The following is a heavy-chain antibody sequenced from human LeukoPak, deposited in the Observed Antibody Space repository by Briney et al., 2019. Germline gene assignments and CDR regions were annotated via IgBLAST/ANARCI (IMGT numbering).Heavy chain of an antibody. J-gene: IGHJ3*02. V-gene: IGHV4-59*12. Sequence: ASETLSLTCTVSGGSISSYYWSWIRQPPGKGLEWIGYIYYSGSTNYNPSLKSRVTISVDTSKNQFSLKLSSVTAADTAVYHCASYSGIYSAFEIWSQGTLVTVSS. CDR2: IYYSGST. D-gene: IGHD1-26*01. CDR3: ASYSGIYSAFEI. CDR1: GGSISSYY.